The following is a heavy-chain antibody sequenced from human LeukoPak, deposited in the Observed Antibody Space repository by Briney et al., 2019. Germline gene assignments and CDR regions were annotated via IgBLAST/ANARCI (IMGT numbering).Heavy chain of an antibody. Sequence: GGSLRLSCAASGFTFSSNWMSWVRQVPGKGLEWVANIKQDGSEKYYVDSVKGRFTISRDNAKNSLYLQMNSLRAEDTAVYYCARGGIVVAGGLQYFDYWGQGTLVTVSS. V-gene: IGHV3-7*04. CDR3: ARGGIVVAGGLQYFDY. D-gene: IGHD6-19*01. J-gene: IGHJ4*02. CDR1: GFTFSSNW. CDR2: IKQDGSEK.